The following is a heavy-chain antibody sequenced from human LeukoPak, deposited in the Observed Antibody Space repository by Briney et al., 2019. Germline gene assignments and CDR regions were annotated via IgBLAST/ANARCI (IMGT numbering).Heavy chain of an antibody. D-gene: IGHD1/OR15-1a*01. CDR3: ARGSRNNP. CDR1: GYPFTTYE. V-gene: IGHV1-8*01. J-gene: IGHJ5*01. CDR2: VHPDTGYA. Sequence: GASVKVSCKTSGYPFTTYEINWARQAAGQGLEWMGWVHPDTGYADYAQKFQGRVTMTSDTSVSTAYMELSSLRSDDTAVYFCARGSRNNPWGQGTLVTVSS.